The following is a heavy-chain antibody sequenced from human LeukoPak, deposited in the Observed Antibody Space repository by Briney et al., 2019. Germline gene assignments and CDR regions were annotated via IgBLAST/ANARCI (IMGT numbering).Heavy chain of an antibody. CDR2: ISYSQSP. D-gene: IGHD3-22*01. CDR1: GDSISSNNYY. CDR3: ARVGYYDSSGYYYDY. Sequence: PSETLSLTCTVSGDSISSNNYYWGWIRQPPGKGLEWIGNISYSQSPNYNPSLKSRVTISPDTSKNQFSLRLSSVTAADTAVYYCARVGYYDSSGYYYDYWGQGSLVTVSS. J-gene: IGHJ4*02. V-gene: IGHV4-39*07.